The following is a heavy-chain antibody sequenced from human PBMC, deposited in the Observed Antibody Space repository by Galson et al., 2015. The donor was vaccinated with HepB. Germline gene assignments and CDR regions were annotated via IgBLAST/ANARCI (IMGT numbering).Heavy chain of an antibody. V-gene: IGHV3-48*01. J-gene: IGHJ6*02. CDR3: ARRPLFTFGGVYGMDV. D-gene: IGHD3-16*01. Sequence: SLRLSCAASGFTFSRYSMNWVRQAPGKGLEWASYFSSSSSTMYYADSVKGRFTISGGNAKTSLYLQMNSLRAEDTAVYYCARRPLFTFGGVYGMDVWGQGTTVTVSS. CDR1: GFTFSRYS. CDR2: FSSSSSTM.